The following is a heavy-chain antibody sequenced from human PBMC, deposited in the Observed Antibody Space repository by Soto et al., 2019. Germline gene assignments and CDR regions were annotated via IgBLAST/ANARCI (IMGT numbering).Heavy chain of an antibody. CDR2: INAGNGNT. Sequence: QVQLVQSGAEVKKPGASVKVSCKASGYTFTSYAMHWVRQAPGQRLEWMGWINAGNGNTKYSQKFQGRVTITRDTSASTAYMELSSLISEDTAVYYCARVRGDYTVDWYFDLWGRGTLVTVSS. CDR1: GYTFTSYA. V-gene: IGHV1-3*01. D-gene: IGHD4-17*01. CDR3: ARVRGDYTVDWYFDL. J-gene: IGHJ2*01.